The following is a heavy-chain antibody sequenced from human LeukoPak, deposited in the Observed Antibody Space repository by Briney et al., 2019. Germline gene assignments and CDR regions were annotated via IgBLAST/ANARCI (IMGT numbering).Heavy chain of an antibody. V-gene: IGHV3-48*01. D-gene: IGHD3-10*01. Sequence: GGSLRLSCAASGFTFSSYSMNWVRQAPGKGLEWVSYISSSGSTIYYADSVKGRFTISRDNAKNTLYLQMNSLRAEDTAVYYCARDSLVRGLPPWYDYNGMDVWGQGTTVTVSS. J-gene: IGHJ6*02. CDR2: ISSSGSTI. CDR1: GFTFSSYS. CDR3: ARDSLVRGLPPWYDYNGMDV.